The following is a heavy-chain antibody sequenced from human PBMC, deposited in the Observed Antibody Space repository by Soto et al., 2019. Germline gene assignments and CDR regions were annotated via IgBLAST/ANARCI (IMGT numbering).Heavy chain of an antibody. J-gene: IGHJ3*01. D-gene: IGHD2-15*01. CDR2: INGGNGDT. CDR1: GFTFTHYA. V-gene: IGHV1-3*01. CDR3: AREGTRGYCSGGRCDLVPFDV. Sequence: QVQVVQSGAEVKKPGASVKVSCTASGFTFTHYAFHWVRQAPGQRLEWMGWINGGNGDTKYSQQVQGRVTFTRDTSASTAYMEVSSLTSEDTAVYYCAREGTRGYCSGGRCDLVPFDVCGQGTMVTVSS.